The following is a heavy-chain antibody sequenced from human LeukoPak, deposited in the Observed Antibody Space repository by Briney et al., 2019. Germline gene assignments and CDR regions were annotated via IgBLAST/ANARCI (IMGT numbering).Heavy chain of an antibody. J-gene: IGHJ2*01. Sequence: PSETLSLTCTVSGGSISSYYWSWIRQPPGKGLEWIGYIYYSGSTKYNPSLKSRVTISVDTSKNQFSLKLSSVTAADTAVYYCARDRGYSGYDDYWYFDLWGRGTLVTVSS. V-gene: IGHV4-59*12. CDR1: GGSISSYY. CDR2: IYYSGST. D-gene: IGHD5-12*01. CDR3: ARDRGYSGYDDYWYFDL.